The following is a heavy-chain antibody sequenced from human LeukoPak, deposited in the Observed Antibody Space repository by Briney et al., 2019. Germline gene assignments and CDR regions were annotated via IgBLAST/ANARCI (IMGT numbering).Heavy chain of an antibody. J-gene: IGHJ4*02. CDR1: GYTFTGYY. V-gene: IGHV1-46*01. CDR3: ARSGSSWCLDY. D-gene: IGHD6-13*01. Sequence: ASVKVSCKASGYTFTGYYMHWVRQAPGQGLEWMGIINPSGGSTSYAQKFQGRVTMTRDMSTSTVYMELSSLRSEDTAVYYCARSGSSWCLDYWGQGTLVTVSS. CDR2: INPSGGST.